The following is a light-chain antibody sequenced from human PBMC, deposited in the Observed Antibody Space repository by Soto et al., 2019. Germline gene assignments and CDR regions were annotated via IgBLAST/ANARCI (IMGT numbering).Light chain of an antibody. V-gene: IGLV2-14*03. Sequence: QSALAQPASVSGSPGQSITISCSGTSSDIGSYDHVAWYQQFPGKSPKLIIYAVSDRPSGVSDRFSGSKSGISASLTISRLQTEDEPDYYCISYTDRQSYLFGTGTKVTVL. J-gene: IGLJ1*01. CDR1: SSDIGSYDH. CDR3: ISYTDRQSYL. CDR2: AVS.